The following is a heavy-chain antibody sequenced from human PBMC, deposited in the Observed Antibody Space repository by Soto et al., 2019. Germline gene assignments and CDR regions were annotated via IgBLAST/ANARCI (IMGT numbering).Heavy chain of an antibody. CDR1: GFSLSTTGVG. CDR3: AHRLCDSSCYWDVGFFDY. D-gene: IGHD2-15*01. CDR2: IYWDNDR. Sequence: QITLKESGPTLVKPTQTLTLTCTFSGFSLSTTGVGVGWVRQPPGKALECLALIYWDNDRRYTPYLKSRLTAAKDXXKXQAXLTMTNMDPADTGTYYCAHRLCDSSCYWDVGFFDYWGQGSLVTVSS. V-gene: IGHV2-5*02. J-gene: IGHJ4*02.